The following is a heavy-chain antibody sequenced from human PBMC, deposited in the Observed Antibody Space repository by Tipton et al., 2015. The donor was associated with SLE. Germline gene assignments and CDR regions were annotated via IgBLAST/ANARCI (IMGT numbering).Heavy chain of an antibody. CDR2: IKQDGGEK. D-gene: IGHD2-15*01. V-gene: IGHV3-7*01. J-gene: IGHJ4*02. Sequence: SLRLSCAASEFTFSSYWMTWVRQAPGKGLEWVANIKQDGGEKYYVDSVKGRFTISRDNAKNSLYLQMNSLRAEDTAGYYCVSAARIGALLDWGQGTLVTVSS. CDR1: EFTFSSYW. CDR3: VSAARIGALLD.